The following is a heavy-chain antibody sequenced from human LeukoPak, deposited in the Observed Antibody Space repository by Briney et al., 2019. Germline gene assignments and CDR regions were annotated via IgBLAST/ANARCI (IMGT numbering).Heavy chain of an antibody. CDR2: IRSKAYGGTT. J-gene: IGHJ3*02. V-gene: IGHV3-49*03. CDR3: TRDRIAVAGGTDAFDI. CDR1: GFTFGDYA. Sequence: SLRLSCTASGFTFGDYAMSWFRQAPGKGLEWVGFIRSKAYGGTTEYAASVKGRFTISRDDSKSIAYLQMNSLKTEDTAVYYCTRDRIAVAGGTDAFDIWGQGTMVTVSS. D-gene: IGHD6-19*01.